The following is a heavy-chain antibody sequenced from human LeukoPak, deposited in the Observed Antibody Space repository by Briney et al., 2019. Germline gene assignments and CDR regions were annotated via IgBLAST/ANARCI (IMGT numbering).Heavy chain of an antibody. J-gene: IGHJ4*02. D-gene: IGHD1-20*01. CDR2: IYSGGST. CDR3: AKDRITGSTWGYYFDY. V-gene: IGHV3-53*05. CDR1: GFTVSSNY. Sequence: GGSLRLSCAASGFTVSSNYMSWVRQAPGKGLEWVSVIYSGGSTYYADSVKGRFTISRDNSKNTLYLQMNSLRAEDTAVYYCAKDRITGSTWGYYFDYWGQGTLVTVSS.